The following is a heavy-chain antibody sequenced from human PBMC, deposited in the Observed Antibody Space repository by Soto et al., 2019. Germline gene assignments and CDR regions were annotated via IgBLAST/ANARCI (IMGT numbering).Heavy chain of an antibody. J-gene: IGHJ4*02. D-gene: IGHD2-15*01. CDR3: AREWSAIDY. V-gene: IGHV4-59*01. CDR2: MYSSGSS. Sequence: PSETLSLTCTVSGVSITSYKWTWIRQSPGKGLEWIAYMYSSGSSSYNPSLKSRATISMDTFRNQYSLQLNSATAADTAVYYCAREWSAIDYWCQGILVTGFS. CDR1: GVSITSYK.